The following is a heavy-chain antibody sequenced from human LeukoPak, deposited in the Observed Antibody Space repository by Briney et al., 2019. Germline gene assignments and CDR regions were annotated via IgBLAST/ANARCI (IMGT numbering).Heavy chain of an antibody. D-gene: IGHD4-17*01. J-gene: IGHJ3*02. V-gene: IGHV4-59*11. CDR3: ARDVVTVTKGFDI. CDR2: ISYIGST. Sequence: SETLSLTCVVSTDSFSSHYWTWIRQPPGKGLEWIGYISYIGSTNYNPSLTSRVTISIAPSKNQSSLRLSSVTAADTAVYCARDVVTVTKGFDIWGQGTMVSVSS. CDR1: TDSFSSHY.